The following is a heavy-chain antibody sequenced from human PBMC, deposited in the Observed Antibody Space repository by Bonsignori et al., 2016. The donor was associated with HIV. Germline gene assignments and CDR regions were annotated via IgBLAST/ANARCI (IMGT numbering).Heavy chain of an antibody. Sequence: VRQMPGKGLEWVSYISSSGSTIYYADSVKGRFTISRDNAKNSLYLQMNSLRAEDTAVYYCARGPYDILTGYYSVGYWGQGTLVTVSS. V-gene: IGHV3-11*01. D-gene: IGHD3-9*01. CDR2: ISSSGSTI. J-gene: IGHJ4*02. CDR3: ARGPYDILTGYYSVGY.